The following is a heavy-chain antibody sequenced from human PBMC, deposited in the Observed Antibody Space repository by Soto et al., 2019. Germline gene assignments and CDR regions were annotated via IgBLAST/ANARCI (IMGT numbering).Heavy chain of an antibody. CDR3: ARRGAHDYYYYYGMDV. D-gene: IGHD3-16*01. V-gene: IGHV1-8*01. CDR1: GYTFTSYD. J-gene: IGHJ6*02. Sequence: RASVKVSCKASGYTFTSYDINWVRQATGQGLEWMGWMNPNSGNTGYAQKFQGRVTMTRNTSISTAYMELSSLRSEDTAVYYCARRGAHDYYYYYGMDVWGQGTTVTVSS. CDR2: MNPNSGNT.